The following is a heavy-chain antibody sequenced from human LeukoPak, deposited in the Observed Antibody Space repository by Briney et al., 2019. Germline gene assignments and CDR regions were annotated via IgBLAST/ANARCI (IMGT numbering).Heavy chain of an antibody. V-gene: IGHV5-51*01. D-gene: IGHD2-21*01. Sequence: GESLKISCKASRYRFNAYWIAWARQMPGKGLEWMGIIYPGDSDTRYSPSFQGQVTISADKSISAAYLQWSSLKASDNAMYYCARPRAAYEGVALDYLGQERLVTVSS. CDR1: RYRFNAYW. J-gene: IGHJ4*02. CDR3: ARPRAAYEGVALDY. CDR2: IYPGDSDT.